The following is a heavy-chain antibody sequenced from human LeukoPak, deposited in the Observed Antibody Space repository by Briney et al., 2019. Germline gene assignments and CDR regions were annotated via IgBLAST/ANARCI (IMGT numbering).Heavy chain of an antibody. D-gene: IGHD3-22*01. J-gene: IGHJ4*02. Sequence: PGGSLRLSCAASGFTFSSYAMSWVRQAPGKGLEWVSAISGSGSTYYADFVKGRFTISRDNSKNTLYLQMNSLRAEDTAVYYCAKKISGPYDSSGCFDYWGQGTLVTVSS. CDR2: ISGSGST. CDR1: GFTFSSYA. V-gene: IGHV3-23*01. CDR3: AKKISGPYDSSGCFDY.